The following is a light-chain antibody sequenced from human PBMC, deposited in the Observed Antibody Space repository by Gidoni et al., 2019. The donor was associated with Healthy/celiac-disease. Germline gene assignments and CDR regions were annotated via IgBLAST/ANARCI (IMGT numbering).Light chain of an antibody. CDR1: QSISTY. V-gene: IGKV1-39*01. Sequence: SVGDRVTITCRASQSISTYLNWFQQKPGKAPKLLIFAASNLQSGVPSRFSGSGSGTDFTLTISRLQPEDFATYYCQQSYSTPLTFGGGTKVEIK. J-gene: IGKJ4*01. CDR3: QQSYSTPLT. CDR2: AAS.